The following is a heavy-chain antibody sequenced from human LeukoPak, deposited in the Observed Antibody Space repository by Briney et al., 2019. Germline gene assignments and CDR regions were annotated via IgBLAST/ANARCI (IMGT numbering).Heavy chain of an antibody. D-gene: IGHD6-19*01. V-gene: IGHV1-2*02. CDR3: ARWQWLENNWFDP. Sequence: ASVKVSCKASGYTFTGYYMHWVRQAPGQGLGWWGWINPNSGGTNYAQKFQGRVTMTRDTSISTAYMELSRLRSDDTAVYYCARWQWLENNWFDPWGQGTLVTVSS. CDR2: INPNSGGT. CDR1: GYTFTGYY. J-gene: IGHJ5*02.